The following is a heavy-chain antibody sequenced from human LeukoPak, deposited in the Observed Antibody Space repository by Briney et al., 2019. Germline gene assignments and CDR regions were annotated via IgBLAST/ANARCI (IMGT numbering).Heavy chain of an antibody. V-gene: IGHV4-59*01. CDR1: GGSISRYY. J-gene: IGHJ6*02. CDR2: IYYRGST. CDR3: ARHDPRDGNHYFYGMDV. Sequence: PSETLSLTCTVSGGSISRYYWSWLRQPPGKGLEWIGYIYYRGSTNYNPSLKSRVTISVDTSKNQFSLKLNSVTAADTAVYYCARHDPRDGNHYFYGMDVLGQGTTVTVSS.